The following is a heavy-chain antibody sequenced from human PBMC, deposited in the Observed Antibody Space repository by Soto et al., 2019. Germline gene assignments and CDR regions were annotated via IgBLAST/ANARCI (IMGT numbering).Heavy chain of an antibody. V-gene: IGHV4-59*01. CDR3: AIHSSPFYDFWSASGMDV. J-gene: IGHJ6*02. D-gene: IGHD3-3*01. Sequence: SETLSRTCHVSGGSISSYYWSWIRQPPGKGLEWIGYIYYSGSTNYNPSLKSRVTISEETSKNQFSLKLSSVTAADTAVYYCAIHSSPFYDFWSASGMDVWGQGTTVTVSS. CDR2: IYYSGST. CDR1: GGSISSYY.